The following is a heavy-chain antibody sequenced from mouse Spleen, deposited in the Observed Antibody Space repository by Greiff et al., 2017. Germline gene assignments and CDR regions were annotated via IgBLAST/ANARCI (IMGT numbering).Heavy chain of an antibody. J-gene: IGHJ3*01. CDR3: TREGTITTVVDLFAY. D-gene: IGHD1-1*01. Sequence: VQLQQSGAELVRPGASVTLSCKASGYTFTDYEMHWVKQTPVHGLEWIGAIDPETGGTAYNQKFKGKAILTADKSSSTAYMELRSLTSEDSAVYYCTREGTITTVVDLFAYWGQGTLVTVSA. V-gene: IGHV1-15*01. CDR2: IDPETGGT. CDR1: GYTFTDYE.